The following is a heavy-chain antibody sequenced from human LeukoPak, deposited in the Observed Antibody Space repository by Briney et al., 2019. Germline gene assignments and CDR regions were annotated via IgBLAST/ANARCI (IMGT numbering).Heavy chain of an antibody. CDR2: IYSGGST. CDR3: ARAYNGEYGYFDL. J-gene: IGHJ2*01. V-gene: IGHV3-66*02. CDR1: GFTVSSNY. Sequence: GRSLRLSCAASGFTVSSNYMSWVSQARGRGLEWVSVIYSGGSTYYADAVKGRFTISRDNSKNTLYLQMNSLRAEDTAVYYCARAYNGEYGYFDLWGRGTLVTVSS. D-gene: IGHD3-10*01.